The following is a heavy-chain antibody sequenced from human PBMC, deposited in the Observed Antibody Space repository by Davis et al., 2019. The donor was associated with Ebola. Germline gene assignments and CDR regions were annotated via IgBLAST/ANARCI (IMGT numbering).Heavy chain of an antibody. J-gene: IGHJ4*02. D-gene: IGHD3-10*01. V-gene: IGHV3-23*01. CDR2: ISGSGRNT. CDR3: AKDRRPDGNYGYFDY. CDR1: GFTFGSVG. Sequence: GESLKISCAASGFTFGSVGMSWVRQAPGKGLEWVSSISGSGRNTYYGDSVKGRFTISRDNSKNTLYLQMDSLGAEDTAVYFCAKDRRPDGNYGYFDYWGQGTLVTVSS.